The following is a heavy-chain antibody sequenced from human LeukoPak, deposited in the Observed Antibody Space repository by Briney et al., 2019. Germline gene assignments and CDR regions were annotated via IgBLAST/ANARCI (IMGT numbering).Heavy chain of an antibody. CDR2: INQDVSEQ. CDR1: GFTFSNYF. Sequence: GGSLRLPCEASGFTFSNYFMTWVRQAPGKGLEWVANINQDVSEQYYVASVKGRFTISRDNAKNSLYLQMNSLRAEDTAVYYCARTRVSGGGLYHPFDYWGQGTQVTVSS. D-gene: IGHD2-15*01. V-gene: IGHV3-7*01. CDR3: ARTRVSGGGLYHPFDY. J-gene: IGHJ4*02.